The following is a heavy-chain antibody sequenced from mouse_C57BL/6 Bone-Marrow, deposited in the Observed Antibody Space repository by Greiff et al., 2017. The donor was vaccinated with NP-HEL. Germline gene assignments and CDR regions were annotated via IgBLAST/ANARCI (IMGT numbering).Heavy chain of an antibody. CDR1: GYTFTSYW. V-gene: IGHV1-7*01. D-gene: IGHD1-1*01. CDR3: ARHYGSKAMDY. Sequence: QVQLQQSGAELAKPGASVKLSCKASGYTFTSYWMHWVKQRPGQGLDWIGYINPSSGYTKYNQKFKDKATLTADKSSSTAYMQLSSLTYEDAAVDYCARHYGSKAMDYWGQGTSVTVSS. CDR2: INPSSGYT. J-gene: IGHJ4*01.